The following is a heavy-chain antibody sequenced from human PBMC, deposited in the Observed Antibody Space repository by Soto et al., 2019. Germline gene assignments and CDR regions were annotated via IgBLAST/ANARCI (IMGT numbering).Heavy chain of an antibody. CDR2: ISYDGSNK. D-gene: IGHD4-17*01. CDR3: ARDQGGDYVFYYRGMDG. Sequence: GGSLRLSCAASGFTFSSYAMHWVRQAPGKGLEWVAVISYDGSNKYYADSVKGRFTISRDNSKNPLYLQMNSLRAEDTAVYYCARDQGGDYVFYYRGMDGWGQGTTVTVSS. V-gene: IGHV3-30-3*01. CDR1: GFTFSSYA. J-gene: IGHJ6*02.